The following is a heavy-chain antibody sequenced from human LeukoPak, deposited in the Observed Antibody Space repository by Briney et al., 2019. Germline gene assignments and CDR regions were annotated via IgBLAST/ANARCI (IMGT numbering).Heavy chain of an antibody. Sequence: GGSLRLSCAASGFTFDDYAMHWVRQAPGKGLEWVSAISGGGDSTFYADSVKGRFTISRDNSKNTLYLQMSSLRAEDTAIYYCAKEEYSTRYYYYGMDVWGQGTTVTVSS. CDR3: AKEEYSTRYYYYGMDV. CDR2: ISGGGDST. J-gene: IGHJ6*02. D-gene: IGHD2-2*01. CDR1: GFTFDDYA. V-gene: IGHV3-23*01.